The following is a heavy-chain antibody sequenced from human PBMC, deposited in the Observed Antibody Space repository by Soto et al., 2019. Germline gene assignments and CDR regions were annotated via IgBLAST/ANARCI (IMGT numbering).Heavy chain of an antibody. CDR3: AGGAPDLRYCSSTSCGAFDY. Sequence: SETLSLTCTVSGGSISSYYWSWIRQPPGKGLEWIGYIYYSGSTNYNPSLKSRVTISVDTSKNQFPLKLSSVTAADTAVYYCAGGAPDLRYCSSTSCGAFDYWGQGTLVTVS. CDR1: GGSISSYY. D-gene: IGHD2-2*01. J-gene: IGHJ4*02. CDR2: IYYSGST. V-gene: IGHV4-59*01.